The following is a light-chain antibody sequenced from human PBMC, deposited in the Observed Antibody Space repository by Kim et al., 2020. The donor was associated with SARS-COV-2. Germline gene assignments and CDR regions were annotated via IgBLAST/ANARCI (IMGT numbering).Light chain of an antibody. CDR1: SRDVGSYNV. CDR3: CSYAGGSTYV. CDR2: EVS. J-gene: IGLJ1*01. Sequence: GRAVAISGTGTSRDVGSYNVVSWYQQHPGKAPKLMIYEVSKRPSGVSNRFSGSKSGNTASLTISGLQAEDEADYYCCSYAGGSTYVFGTGTKVTVL. V-gene: IGLV2-23*02.